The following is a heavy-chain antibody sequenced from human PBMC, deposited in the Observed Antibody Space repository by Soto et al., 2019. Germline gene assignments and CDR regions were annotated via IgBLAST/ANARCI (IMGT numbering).Heavy chain of an antibody. J-gene: IGHJ4*02. V-gene: IGHV3-66*01. CDR2: IYRGDGT. Sequence: PGGSLRLSCAASGFTVSSNYMSWVRQAPGKGPEWVSGIYRGDGTYYADSVKGRFTISRDKSKNTLYLQMNSLRAEDTAVYYCARGAENYDILTGYSEGTLDYCGPLTLVIVPS. CDR3: ARGAENYDILTGYSEGTLDY. D-gene: IGHD3-9*01. CDR1: GFTVSSNY.